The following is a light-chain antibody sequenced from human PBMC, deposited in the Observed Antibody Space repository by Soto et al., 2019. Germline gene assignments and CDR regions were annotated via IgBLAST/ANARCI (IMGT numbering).Light chain of an antibody. CDR2: DAS. CDR3: QQYNSYSWT. J-gene: IGKJ1*01. V-gene: IGKV1-5*01. Sequence: DIQMTQSPSTLSPSAGDRVTITCRASQSISSWLAWYQQKPGKAPKLLIYDASSLESGVPSRFSGSGSGTEFTLTISSLQPDDFATYYCQQYNSYSWTFGQGTKV. CDR1: QSISSW.